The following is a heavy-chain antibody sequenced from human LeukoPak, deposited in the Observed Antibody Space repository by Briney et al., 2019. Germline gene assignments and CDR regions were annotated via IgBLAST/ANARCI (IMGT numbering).Heavy chain of an antibody. CDR2: INPSGDNT. Sequence: AAVKVSCKASGYTFTSYYMYWVRQAPGQGLEWMGIINPSGDNTNYAQKFQGRVTMTRDMSTTTVYMELSSLRSEDTAVYYCARGPHRRTYDRDNWFDPWGQGTLVTVSS. J-gene: IGHJ5*02. CDR3: ARGPHRRTYDRDNWFDP. CDR1: GYTFTSYY. D-gene: IGHD3-3*01. V-gene: IGHV1-46*01.